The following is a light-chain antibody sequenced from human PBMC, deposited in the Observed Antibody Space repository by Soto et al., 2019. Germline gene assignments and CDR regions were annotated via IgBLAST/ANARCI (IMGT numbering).Light chain of an antibody. J-gene: IGKJ1*01. Sequence: EIVLTQSPGTLSLSPGERATLSCRASRSVSNSYLAWYQQKPGQAPRLLIYGASSRATGIPDRFSGSGSGTDFTLTISRLEPEDFPTYYCQQTYDTPGFGQGTTVEI. CDR3: QQTYDTPG. CDR1: RSVSNSY. V-gene: IGKV3-20*01. CDR2: GAS.